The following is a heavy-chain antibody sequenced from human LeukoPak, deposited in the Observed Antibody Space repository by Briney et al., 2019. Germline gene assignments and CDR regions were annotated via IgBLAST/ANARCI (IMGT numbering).Heavy chain of an antibody. CDR2: IYYSGST. CDR3: ARDIVVPAAIGGNWFDP. J-gene: IGHJ5*02. Sequence: SETLSLTCTVSGYSISSGYYWGWIRQHPGKGLEWIGYIYYSGSTYYNPSLKSRVTISVDTSKNQFSLKLSSVTAADTAVYYCARDIVVPAAIGGNWFDPWGQGTLVTVSS. CDR1: GYSISSGYY. V-gene: IGHV4-31*03. D-gene: IGHD2-2*01.